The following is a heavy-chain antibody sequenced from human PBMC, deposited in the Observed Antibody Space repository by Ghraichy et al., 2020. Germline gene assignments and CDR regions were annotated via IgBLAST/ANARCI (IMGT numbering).Heavy chain of an antibody. CDR2: ISAYNGNT. J-gene: IGHJ4*02. D-gene: IGHD1-26*01. Sequence: ASVKVSCKASGYTFTSYGISWVRQAPGQGLEWMGWISAYNGNTNYAQKLQGRVTMTTDTSTSTAYMELRSLRSDDTAVYYCARARIVGAPGALVYWGQGTLVTVSS. CDR3: ARARIVGAPGALVY. CDR1: GYTFTSYG. V-gene: IGHV1-18*01.